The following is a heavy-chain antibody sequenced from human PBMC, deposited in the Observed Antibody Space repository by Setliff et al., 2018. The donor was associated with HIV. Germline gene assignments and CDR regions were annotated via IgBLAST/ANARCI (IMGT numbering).Heavy chain of an antibody. D-gene: IGHD3-10*01. CDR2: MNPNTGVA. Sequence: GASVKVSCKASGYTFTSYDIHWVRRATGQGLEWMGWMNPNTGVAGYALKFHGRVTMTRDTSISTVYMELSSLTSEDTAVYWCASGKGVGGVIITGGLDVWGKGTTVTVSS. CDR1: GYTFTSYD. J-gene: IGHJ6*04. CDR3: ASGKGVGGVIITGGLDV. V-gene: IGHV1-8*01.